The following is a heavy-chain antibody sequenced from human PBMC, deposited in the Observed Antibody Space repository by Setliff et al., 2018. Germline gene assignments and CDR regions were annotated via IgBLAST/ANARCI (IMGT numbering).Heavy chain of an antibody. Sequence: ASVKVSCKASGYTFTSYAMHWVRQAPGQRLEWMGIINPSGGSTGYAQKFQGRVTITRDTSASTAYMELSSLRSEDTAVYYCARAVHPYSGSYPGRQTAFDIWGQGTMVTVSS. CDR2: INPSGGST. V-gene: IGHV1-3*01. CDR3: ARAVHPYSGSYPGRQTAFDI. J-gene: IGHJ3*02. CDR1: GYTFTSYA. D-gene: IGHD1-26*01.